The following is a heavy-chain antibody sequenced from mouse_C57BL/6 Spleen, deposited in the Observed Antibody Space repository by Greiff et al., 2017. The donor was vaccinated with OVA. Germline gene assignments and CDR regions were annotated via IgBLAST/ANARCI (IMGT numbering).Heavy chain of an antibody. CDR3: ARDVLTGRLDY. CDR1: GFTFSSYA. V-gene: IGHV5-4*01. D-gene: IGHD4-1*01. CDR2: ISDGGSYT. J-gene: IGHJ2*01. Sequence: EVHLVESGGGLVKPGGSLKLSCAASGFTFSSYAMSWVRQTPEKRLEWVATISDGGSYTYYPDNVKGRFTISRDNAKNNLYLQMSHLKSEDTAMYYCARDVLTGRLDYWGQGTTLTVSS.